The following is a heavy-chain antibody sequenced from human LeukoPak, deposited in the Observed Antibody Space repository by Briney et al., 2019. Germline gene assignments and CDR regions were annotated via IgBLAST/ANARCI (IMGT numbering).Heavy chain of an antibody. D-gene: IGHD3-9*01. Sequence: GGSLRLSCAASGFTFSNYWMTWVRQAPGKGLEWVANIKEDGGEKYYVDSVKGRFTISRDSAKNSLYLHMNSLRAEDTAVYYCARAPYYDFLTPSYYYYAMDVWGKGTTVTVSS. J-gene: IGHJ6*04. CDR3: ARAPYYDFLTPSYYYYAMDV. V-gene: IGHV3-7*03. CDR1: GFTFSNYW. CDR2: IKEDGGEK.